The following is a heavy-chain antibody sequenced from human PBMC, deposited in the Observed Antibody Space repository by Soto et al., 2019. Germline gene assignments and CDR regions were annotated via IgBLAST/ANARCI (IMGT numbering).Heavy chain of an antibody. CDR2: ISSVGSNI. D-gene: IGHD1-26*01. V-gene: IGHV3-48*03. CDR3: ARLHTMLWEFDY. J-gene: IGHJ4*02. CDR1: GFTVDNYE. Sequence: EVQLVESGGGLVQPGGSLRLSCAASGFTVDNYEMNWVRQAPGKGLEWVAYISSVGSNIHYADSVRGRFNISRDSAKISLYLELSSLRADDTAVYYCARLHTMLWEFDYWGQGTLVAVSS.